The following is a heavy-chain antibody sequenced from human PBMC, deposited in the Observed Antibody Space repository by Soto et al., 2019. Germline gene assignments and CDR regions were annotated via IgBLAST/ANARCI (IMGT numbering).Heavy chain of an antibody. Sequence: GGSLRLSCAASGFTFSSYWMSWVRQAPGKGLEWVANIKQDGSDKYYVDSVKGRFTISRDNAKNSLYLQMNSLRAEDTAVYYCARDRSVYAILDAFDIWGQGTMVTVSS. D-gene: IGHD2-8*01. CDR3: ARDRSVYAILDAFDI. CDR2: IKQDGSDK. J-gene: IGHJ3*02. CDR1: GFTFSSYW. V-gene: IGHV3-7*03.